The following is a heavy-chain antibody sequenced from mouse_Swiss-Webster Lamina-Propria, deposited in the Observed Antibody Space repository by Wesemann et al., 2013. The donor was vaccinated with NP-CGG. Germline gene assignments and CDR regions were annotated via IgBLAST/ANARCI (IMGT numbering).Heavy chain of an antibody. CDR3: ARFYDYDEGFAY. V-gene: IGHV3-8*02. Sequence: EYAGYISYSGSTYYNPSLKSRISITRDTSKNQYYLQLNSVTTEDTATYYCARFYDYDEGFAYWGQGTLVTVSA. CDR2: ISYSGST. D-gene: IGHD2-4*01. J-gene: IGHJ3*01.